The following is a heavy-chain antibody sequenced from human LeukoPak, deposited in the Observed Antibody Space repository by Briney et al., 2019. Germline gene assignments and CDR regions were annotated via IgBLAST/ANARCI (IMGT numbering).Heavy chain of an antibody. Sequence: ASVKVSCKASGGTFSTYYAISWVRQAPGQGLEWMGGIIPIFGTANYAQKFQGRVTITADESTSTAYMELSSLRSEDTAVYYCARDEGYCSSTSCLHYTNWFDPWGQGTLVTVSS. V-gene: IGHV1-69*13. CDR1: GGTFSTYYA. CDR2: IIPIFGTA. J-gene: IGHJ5*02. D-gene: IGHD2-2*01. CDR3: ARDEGYCSSTSCLHYTNWFDP.